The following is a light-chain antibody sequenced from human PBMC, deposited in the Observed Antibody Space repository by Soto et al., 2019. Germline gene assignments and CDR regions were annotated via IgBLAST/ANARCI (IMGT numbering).Light chain of an antibody. J-gene: IGKJ4*01. CDR2: GVS. V-gene: IGKV3-20*01. Sequence: EIVLTQSPGTLSLSPGERATLSCRASQTVNSNYLAWYQQRAGQAPRLLIYGVSTRAADIPDRFSGSGSGTDFTLTISRLEPEDFAVYYCQQYDRSPLITFGGGTKVEIK. CDR3: QQYDRSPLIT. CDR1: QTVNSNY.